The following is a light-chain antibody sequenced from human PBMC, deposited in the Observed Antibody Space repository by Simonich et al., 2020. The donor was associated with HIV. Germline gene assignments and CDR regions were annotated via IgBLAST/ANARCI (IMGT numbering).Light chain of an antibody. V-gene: IGKV3-15*01. CDR3: QQYNKWPPWT. CDR1: QSICSN. J-gene: IGKJ1*01. CDR2: GAS. Sequence: EIVMTQSPATLSVSPGERATLSCMASQSICSNLALYQQKPGQAPRLLIYGASTRATGIPARFSGSWSGSEFNLTISSMQSEDLAVYYCQQYNKWPPWTFGQGTKVEIK.